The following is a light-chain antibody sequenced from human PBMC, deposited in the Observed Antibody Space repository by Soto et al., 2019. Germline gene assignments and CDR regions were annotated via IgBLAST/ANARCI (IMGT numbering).Light chain of an antibody. J-gene: IGKJ4*01. V-gene: IGKV3-20*01. CDR3: HQYGNSPLT. Sequence: ELVLTQSPATLSLSPGERATLSCRASQSVRSGYFAWYQQKPGQAPRLLIVGASSRATGIPDRFSGGGSGTDFTLTISRLEPEDFALYYCHQYGNSPLTFGGGTTVEIK. CDR1: QSVRSGY. CDR2: GAS.